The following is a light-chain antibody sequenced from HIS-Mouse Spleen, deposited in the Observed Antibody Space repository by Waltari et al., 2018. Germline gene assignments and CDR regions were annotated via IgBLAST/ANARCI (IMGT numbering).Light chain of an antibody. J-gene: IGLJ2*01. CDR2: EVS. Sequence: QSALTQPRSVSGSPGQSVTISCTGTSSDVGGYNYVSWYTQHPGKAPKLMIYEVSKRPSGVPYRFSCSKSGNTASLTISGLQAEDEADYYCCSYAGSYTFEVVFGGGTKLTVL. CDR3: CSYAGSYTFEVV. CDR1: SSDVGGYNY. V-gene: IGLV2-11*01.